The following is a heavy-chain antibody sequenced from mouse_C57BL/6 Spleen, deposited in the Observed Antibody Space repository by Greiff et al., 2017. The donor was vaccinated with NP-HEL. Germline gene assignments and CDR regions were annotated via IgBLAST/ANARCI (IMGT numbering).Heavy chain of an antibody. CDR3: ARCGGLRYFDY. Sequence: EVQLQQSGPVLVKPGASVKMSCKASGYTFTDYYMNWVKQSHGKSLEWIGVINPYNGGTSYNQKFKGKATLTVDKSSSTAYMELNSLTSEDSAVYYCARCGGLRYFDYWGQGTTLTVSS. D-gene: IGHD2-2*01. CDR2: INPYNGGT. J-gene: IGHJ2*01. V-gene: IGHV1-19*01. CDR1: GYTFTDYY.